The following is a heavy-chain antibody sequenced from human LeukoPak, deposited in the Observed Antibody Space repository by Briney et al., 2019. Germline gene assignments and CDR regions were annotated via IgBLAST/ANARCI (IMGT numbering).Heavy chain of an antibody. CDR2: INPSGGRT. J-gene: IGHJ3*02. CDR3: AKKGNGWSAFDI. V-gene: IGHV1-46*01. CDR1: GYTFTNYP. D-gene: IGHD6-19*01. Sequence: ASVKVSCKASGYTFTNYPIHWVRQAPGQGLEWMGIINPSGGRTSYAQKFQGRVTMTRDMSTSTVYMELSSLKSEDTAVYYCAKKGNGWSAFDIWGQGTMVIVSS.